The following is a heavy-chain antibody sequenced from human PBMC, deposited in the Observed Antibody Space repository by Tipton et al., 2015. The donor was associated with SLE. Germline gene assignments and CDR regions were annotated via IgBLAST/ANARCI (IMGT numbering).Heavy chain of an antibody. V-gene: IGHV4-61*02. CDR2: IYTSGST. Sequence: GLVKPSETLSLTCTVSGGSISSGSYYWSWIRQPAGKGLEWIGRIYTSGSTNYNPSLKSRVTISVDTSKNQFSLKLSSVTAADTAVYYCARWVFGFWSAYGMDVWGQGTTVTVSS. D-gene: IGHD3-3*01. J-gene: IGHJ6*02. CDR1: GGSISSGSYY. CDR3: ARWVFGFWSAYGMDV.